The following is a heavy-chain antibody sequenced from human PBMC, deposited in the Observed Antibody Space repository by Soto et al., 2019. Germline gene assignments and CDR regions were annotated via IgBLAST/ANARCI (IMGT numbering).Heavy chain of an antibody. CDR2: IYPGDSDT. V-gene: IGHV5-51*01. J-gene: IGHJ3*02. CDR3: AREEERWGNSRNDAFDI. CDR1: GYSFTSYW. Sequence: PGESLKISCQGSGYSFTSYWIGWVRQMPGKGLEWMGIIYPGDSDTRYSPSFQGQVTISADKSISTAYLQWSSLKASDTAMYYCAREEERWGNSRNDAFDIWGQGTMVTVSS. D-gene: IGHD3-16*01.